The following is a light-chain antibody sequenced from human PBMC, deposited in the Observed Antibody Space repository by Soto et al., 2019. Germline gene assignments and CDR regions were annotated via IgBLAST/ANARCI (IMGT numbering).Light chain of an antibody. J-gene: IGLJ3*02. V-gene: IGLV1-51*01. CDR1: SSNIGNNY. Sequence: QSVLTQPPSVSAAPGQKVTISCSGSSSNIGNNYVSWYQQLPGTAPKLLIYDNNKRPSGIPDRFSGSKSGTSATLGITGLQTGDEADYYCGTWDSSLSLNWVFGGGTQLTVL. CDR3: GTWDSSLSLNWV. CDR2: DNN.